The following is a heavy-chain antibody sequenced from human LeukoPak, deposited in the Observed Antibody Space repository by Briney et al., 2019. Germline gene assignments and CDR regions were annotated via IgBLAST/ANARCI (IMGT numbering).Heavy chain of an antibody. CDR1: GGSFSSGSYY. J-gene: IGHJ4*02. Sequence: SETLSLTCTVSGGSFSSGSYYWSWIRQPPGKGLEWIGYIYYSGSTNYNPSLKSRVTISVDTSKNRFSLKLSSVTAADTAVYYCARDYSHYYFDYWGQGTLVTVSS. CDR2: IYYSGST. CDR3: ARDYSHYYFDY. D-gene: IGHD5-18*01. V-gene: IGHV4-61*01.